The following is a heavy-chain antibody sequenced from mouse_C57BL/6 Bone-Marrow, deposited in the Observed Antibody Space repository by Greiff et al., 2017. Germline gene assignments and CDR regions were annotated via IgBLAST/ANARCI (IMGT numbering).Heavy chain of an antibody. D-gene: IGHD1-1*01. Sequence: EVNVVESGGGLVKPGGSLKLSCAASGFTFSSYTMSWVRQTPEKRLEWVATISGGGGNTYYPDSVKGRVTISRDNAKNTLYRQMSSLRSEDTAVYYCAREPYYYGSSPWYFDVWGTGTTVTVSS. J-gene: IGHJ1*03. V-gene: IGHV5-9*04. CDR3: AREPYYYGSSPWYFDV. CDR1: GFTFSSYT. CDR2: ISGGGGNT.